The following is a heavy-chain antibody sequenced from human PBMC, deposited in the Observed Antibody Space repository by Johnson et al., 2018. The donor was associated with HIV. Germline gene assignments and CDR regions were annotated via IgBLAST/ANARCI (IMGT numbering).Heavy chain of an antibody. J-gene: IGHJ3*02. D-gene: IGHD2-2*01. CDR2: ISYDGSNK. CDR3: ARSNQPGDAFDI. Sequence: QVQLVESGGGVVQPGRSLRLSCAASGFTFSSYAMHWVRQAPGKGLELVAVISYDGSNKYYADSVKGRFTISRDNSKNTLYLQMNSLRAEDTAVYYCARSNQPGDAFDIWGQGTMVTVSS. V-gene: IGHV3-30-3*01. CDR1: GFTFSSYA.